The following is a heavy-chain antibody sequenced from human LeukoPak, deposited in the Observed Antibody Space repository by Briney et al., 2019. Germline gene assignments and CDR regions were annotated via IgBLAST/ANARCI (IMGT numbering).Heavy chain of an antibody. CDR1: GDSVSSNSAA. CDR2: TYYRSKWYN. Sequence: SQTLSFTCATSGDSVSSNSAAWNWIRQSPSRGLEWLGRTYYRSKWYNDYAVSVKSRITINPDTSKNQFSLQLNSVTPEDTAVYYCAREDSSGWYDGGGCDYWGQGTLVTVSS. D-gene: IGHD6-19*01. J-gene: IGHJ4*02. CDR3: AREDSSGWYDGGGCDY. V-gene: IGHV6-1*01.